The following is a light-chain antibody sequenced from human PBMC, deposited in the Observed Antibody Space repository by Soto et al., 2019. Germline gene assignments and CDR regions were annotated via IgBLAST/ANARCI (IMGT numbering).Light chain of an antibody. CDR1: QGISSA. J-gene: IGKJ4*01. V-gene: IGKV1D-13*01. CDR2: DAS. Sequence: IQMTQSPFTLSASVGDRVTITCRSSQGISSALAWYQQKPGKPPKILIYDASSLESGVPSRFSGSGSGTDFTLTISSLQPEDFATYYCQQFNNYPLTFGGGTKVDIK. CDR3: QQFNNYPLT.